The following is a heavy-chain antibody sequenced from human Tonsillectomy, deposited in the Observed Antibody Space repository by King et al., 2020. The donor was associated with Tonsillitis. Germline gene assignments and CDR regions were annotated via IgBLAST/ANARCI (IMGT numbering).Heavy chain of an antibody. V-gene: IGHV4-34*01. CDR1: GGSFSGYY. Sequence: VQLQQWGAGLLKPSETLSLTCAVYGGSFSGYYWSWIRQPPGKGLEWIGEINHSGSTNYNPSLKSRVTISVDTSKNQFSLKLSSVTAADTAVYYCARGHYYDSSGYYSWGQGTLVTVSS. D-gene: IGHD3-22*01. J-gene: IGHJ4*02. CDR2: INHSGST. CDR3: ARGHYYDSSGYYS.